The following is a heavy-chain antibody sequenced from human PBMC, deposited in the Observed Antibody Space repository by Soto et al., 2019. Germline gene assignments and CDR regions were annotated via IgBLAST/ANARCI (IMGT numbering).Heavy chain of an antibody. CDR2: ISYDGSNK. CDR1: GFTFSSYA. Sequence: QVQLVESGGGVVQPGRSLRLSCAASGFTFSSYAMHWVRQAPGKGLEWVAVISYDGSNKYYADSVKGRFTISRDNSKNPLYLQMNSLRAEDTAVYYCARDSIAVADQRYDYWGQGTLVTVSS. CDR3: ARDSIAVADQRYDY. J-gene: IGHJ4*02. V-gene: IGHV3-30-3*01. D-gene: IGHD6-19*01.